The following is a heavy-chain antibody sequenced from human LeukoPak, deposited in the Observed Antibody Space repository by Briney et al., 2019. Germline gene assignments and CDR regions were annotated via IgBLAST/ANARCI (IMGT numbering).Heavy chain of an antibody. CDR2: IIPIFGTA. CDR1: GGTFSSYA. J-gene: IGHJ6*02. V-gene: IGHV1-69*13. CDR3: ARRIAVAEVYYYGMDV. Sequence: SVKVSRKASGGTFSSYAISWVRQAPGQGLEWMGGIIPIFGTANYAQKFQGRVTITADESTGTAYMELSSLRSEDTAVYYCARRIAVAEVYYYGMDVWGQGTTVTVSS. D-gene: IGHD6-19*01.